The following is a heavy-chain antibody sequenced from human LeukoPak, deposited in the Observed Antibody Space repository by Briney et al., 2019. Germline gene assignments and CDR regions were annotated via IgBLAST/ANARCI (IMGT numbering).Heavy chain of an antibody. CDR2: IYYGGST. D-gene: IGHD3-10*01. J-gene: IGHJ3*02. CDR1: NGSISSYDSY. CDR3: ARVSRGGSGSGAFDI. V-gene: IGHV4-30-4*01. Sequence: SETLSRTCTVSNGSISSYDSYWSWIRQPPGKGLDWIAYIYYGGSTDSTPSLKSRVTISVGTSKNQFSLRLTSVTAADTAVYYCARVSRGGSGSGAFDIWGQGTMVTVSS.